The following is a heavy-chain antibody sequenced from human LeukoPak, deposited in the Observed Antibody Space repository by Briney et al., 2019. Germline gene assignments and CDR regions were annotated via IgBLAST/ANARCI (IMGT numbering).Heavy chain of an antibody. V-gene: IGHV3-9*01. CDR3: ARVPYYYDSSGYYYYYYYMDV. CDR2: ISWNSGSI. J-gene: IGHJ6*03. Sequence: PGGSLRLSCSASGFTFDDYAMHWVRQAPGKGLEWVSGISWNSGSIAYADSVKDRFTISRDNAKNALYLQMNSLRAEGTALYYCARVPYYYDSSGYYYYYYYMDVWGKGTTVTVSS. CDR1: GFTFDDYA. D-gene: IGHD3-22*01.